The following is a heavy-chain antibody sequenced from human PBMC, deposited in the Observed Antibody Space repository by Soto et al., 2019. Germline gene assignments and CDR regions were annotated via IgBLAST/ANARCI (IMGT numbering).Heavy chain of an antibody. Sequence: EVQLVESGGGLVKPGGSLRLSCAASGFTFSSYSTNWVRQAPGKGLEWVSSISSSSSYIYYADSVKGRFTISRDNAKNSLYLQMNSLRAEDTAVYYCARDMVQDIVVVVAATLDYWGQGTLVTVSS. CDR1: GFTFSSYS. CDR3: ARDMVQDIVVVVAATLDY. CDR2: ISSSSSYI. D-gene: IGHD2-15*01. V-gene: IGHV3-21*01. J-gene: IGHJ4*02.